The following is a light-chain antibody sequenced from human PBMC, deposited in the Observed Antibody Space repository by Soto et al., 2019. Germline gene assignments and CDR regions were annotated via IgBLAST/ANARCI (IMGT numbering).Light chain of an antibody. CDR3: QQYDSYPWT. CDR1: QSISGW. CDR2: HAS. V-gene: IGKV1-5*01. Sequence: DIQMTQSPSTLSASVGDRVTITCRASQSISGWLAWYQQKPGKAPRVLIHHASSLQSGVPSRFGGSGSGTESTLTISSLQPDDFATYYCQQYDSYPWTVG. J-gene: IGKJ1*01.